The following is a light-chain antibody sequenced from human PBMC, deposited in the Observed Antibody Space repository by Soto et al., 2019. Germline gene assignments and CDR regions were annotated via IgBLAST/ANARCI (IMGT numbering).Light chain of an antibody. V-gene: IGKV3-20*01. CDR1: ESVRRTY. CDR3: QQYFNSPYMYT. CDR2: EAS. J-gene: IGKJ5*01. Sequence: VSTQSPGILSLSPGDRATLSGRSSESVRRTYLAWYQQKRGQAPRLLIDEASSRASGIPDGFSGSGSGKDFTLNISKVEPEDVAVYYCQQYFNSPYMYTFGQGTRLEIK.